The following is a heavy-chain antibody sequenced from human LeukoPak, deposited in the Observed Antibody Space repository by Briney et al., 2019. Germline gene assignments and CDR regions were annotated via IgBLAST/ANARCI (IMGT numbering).Heavy chain of an antibody. J-gene: IGHJ4*02. V-gene: IGHV1-69*06. CDR1: GGIFSNYA. D-gene: IGHD4-17*01. CDR3: ATDLVSYGDYGNDY. CDR2: ISPIVGTA. Sequence: GASVKVSCKASGGIFSNYAITWVRQAPGQGLEWMGGISPIVGTANYAQKLQGRVTITADKSTSTAYMELSSLRSEDTAVYYCATDLVSYGDYGNDYWGQGTLVTVSS.